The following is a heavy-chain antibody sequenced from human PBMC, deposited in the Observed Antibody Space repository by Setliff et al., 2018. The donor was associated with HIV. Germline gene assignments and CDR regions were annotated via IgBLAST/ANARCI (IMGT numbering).Heavy chain of an antibody. CDR2: IYSDGTT. CDR1: GFSVSNYY. V-gene: IGHV3-66*02. D-gene: IGHD2-2*01. Sequence: GGSLRLSCAASGFSVSNYYMAWVRQAPGKGLEWVSTIYSDGTTYHADSVKGRFTLSRDNPKNTLFLQMNSLRPEDTAVFYCARLRLFSSALDYWGQGTLVTVSS. J-gene: IGHJ4*02. CDR3: ARLRLFSSALDY.